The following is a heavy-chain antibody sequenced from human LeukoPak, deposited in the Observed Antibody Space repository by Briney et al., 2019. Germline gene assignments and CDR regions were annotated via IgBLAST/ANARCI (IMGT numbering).Heavy chain of an antibody. V-gene: IGHV4-30-2*01. CDR1: GGSISSGGYS. Sequence: SSETLSLTCAVSGGSISSGGYSWSWIRQPPGKGLEWIGYIYHSGSTYYNPSLKSRVTISVDRSKNQFSLKLSSVTAADTAVYYCARSHYGLGSYPIYYFDYWGRGTLVTVSS. D-gene: IGHD3-10*01. J-gene: IGHJ4*02. CDR2: IYHSGST. CDR3: ARSHYGLGSYPIYYFDY.